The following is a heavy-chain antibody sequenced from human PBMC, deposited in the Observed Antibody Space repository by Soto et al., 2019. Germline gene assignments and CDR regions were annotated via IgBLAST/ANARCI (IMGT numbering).Heavy chain of an antibody. CDR3: ARDPPDYCAFAY. Sequence: QVQLVQSGAEVKKPGSSVKVSCKASGGTFSSYTISWVRQAPGQGLEWMGRIIPILGIANYAQKFQGRVTITADKSTSPAYMELSSLRSEDTAVYYCARDPPDYCAFAYWGQGTLVTVSS. CDR2: IIPILGIA. CDR1: GGTFSSYT. D-gene: IGHD4-17*01. V-gene: IGHV1-69*08. J-gene: IGHJ4*02.